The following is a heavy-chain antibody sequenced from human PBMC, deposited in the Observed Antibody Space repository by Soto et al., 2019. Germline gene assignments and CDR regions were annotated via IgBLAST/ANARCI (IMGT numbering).Heavy chain of an antibody. CDR1: GFTFSSYA. CDR2: VRGNGDPP. CDR3: VKSRGGNNFDFFD. D-gene: IGHD5-12*01. J-gene: IGHJ4*02. V-gene: IGHV3-64D*06. Sequence: GGSLRLSCSASGFTFSSYAMHWVRQAPGRGLEYVSGVRGNGDPPFYADSVKGRFTISRDNSKNTLYLQMSGLSADDTAVYYCVKSRGGNNFDFFDWGQGALVTVSS.